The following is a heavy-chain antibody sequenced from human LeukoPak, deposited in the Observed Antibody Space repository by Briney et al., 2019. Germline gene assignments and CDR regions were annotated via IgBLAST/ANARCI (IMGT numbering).Heavy chain of an antibody. Sequence: PSEILSLTCAVYGGSFSGYYWSWIRQPPGKGLEWIGEINHSGSTNYNPSLKSRVTISVDTSKNQFSLKLSSVTAADTAVYYCARDYDSSGYYWFDPWGQGTLVTVSS. D-gene: IGHD3-22*01. CDR3: ARDYDSSGYYWFDP. J-gene: IGHJ5*02. CDR2: INHSGST. V-gene: IGHV4-34*01. CDR1: GGSFSGYY.